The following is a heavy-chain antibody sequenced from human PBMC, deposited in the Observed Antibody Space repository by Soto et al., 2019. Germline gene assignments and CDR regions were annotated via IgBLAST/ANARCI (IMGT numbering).Heavy chain of an antibody. Sequence: GSGPTLVNPTQTLTLTCTFSGFSLSTSGMCVSWIRQPPGKALEWLARIDWDDDKFYSTSLKTRLTISKDTSKNQVVLTMTNMDPVDTATYYCARMDIGCSGASCYPVGSYYWGQGTLVTVSS. CDR3: ARMDIGCSGASCYPVGSYY. V-gene: IGHV2-70*17. CDR2: IDWDDDK. J-gene: IGHJ4*02. D-gene: IGHD2-15*01. CDR1: GFSLSTSGMC.